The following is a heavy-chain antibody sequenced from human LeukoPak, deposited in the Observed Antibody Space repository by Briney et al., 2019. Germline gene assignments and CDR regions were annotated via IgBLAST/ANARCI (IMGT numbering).Heavy chain of an antibody. Sequence: SQTLSLTCDISGDSVSSNSAAWNWIRQSPLRGLEWLGRTYYRSKRYNDYAVSVKSRITINPDTSKNQFSLQLNSVTPEDTAVYYCTRGAPVGSSREFDYWGQGTLVTVSS. V-gene: IGHV6-1*01. CDR1: GDSVSSNSAA. D-gene: IGHD5-24*01. CDR3: TRGAPVGSSREFDY. CDR2: TYYRSKRYN. J-gene: IGHJ4*02.